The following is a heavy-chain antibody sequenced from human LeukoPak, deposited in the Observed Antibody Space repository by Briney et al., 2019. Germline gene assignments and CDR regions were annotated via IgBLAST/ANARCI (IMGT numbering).Heavy chain of an antibody. CDR1: GYTFTSYY. Sequence: ASVKVSCKASGYTFTSYYMHWVRQAPGQGLEWMGIINPSGGSTSYAQKLQGRVTMTRDTSTSTVYMELSSLRSEDTAVYYCARDFSYDSSGYYPQVDYWGQGTLVTVSS. J-gene: IGHJ4*02. CDR2: INPSGGST. CDR3: ARDFSYDSSGYYPQVDY. D-gene: IGHD3-22*01. V-gene: IGHV1-46*01.